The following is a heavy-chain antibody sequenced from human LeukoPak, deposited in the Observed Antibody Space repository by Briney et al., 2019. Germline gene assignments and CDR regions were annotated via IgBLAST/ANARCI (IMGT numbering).Heavy chain of an antibody. CDR1: GFTFSNYA. J-gene: IGHJ4*02. D-gene: IGHD6-19*01. V-gene: IGHV3-23*01. CDR3: AKPYSSGWNIFDY. CDR2: VSGSGDTT. Sequence: GGSLRLSCAASGFTFSNYAMSWVRLAPGKGLEWVSAVSGSGDTTYYADSVRGRFAISRDNSKNTLYLQMSSLRAEDTAVYYCAKPYSSGWNIFDYWGQGTLVTVSS.